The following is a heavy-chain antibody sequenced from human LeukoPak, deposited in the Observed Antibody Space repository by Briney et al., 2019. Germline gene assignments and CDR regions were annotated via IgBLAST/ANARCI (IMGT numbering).Heavy chain of an antibody. CDR3: AREAAYYDSSGYLYY. CDR1: GYTFTGYY. CDR2: INPNSGGT. J-gene: IGHJ4*02. V-gene: IGHV1-2*02. Sequence: ASVKVSCKASGYTFTGYYMRWVRQAPGQGLEWMGWINPNSGGTNYAQKFQGRVTMTRDTSISTAYMELSRLRSDDTAVYYCAREAAYYDSSGYLYYWGQGTLVTVSS. D-gene: IGHD3-22*01.